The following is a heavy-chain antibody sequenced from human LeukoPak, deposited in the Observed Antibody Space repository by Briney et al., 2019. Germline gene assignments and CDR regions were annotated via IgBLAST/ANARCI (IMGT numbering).Heavy chain of an antibody. J-gene: IGHJ6*02. CDR1: GGSISGSGYY. V-gene: IGHV4-39*07. CDR3: ARDGCSGGSCYSSSNLYYYYYGMDV. Sequence: SETLSLTCTVSGGSISGSGYYRGWIRQPPGKGLEWIGSIYYSGSTYYNPSLKSRVTISVDTSKNQFSLKLSSVTAADTAVYYCARDGCSGGSCYSSSNLYYYYYGMDVWGQGTTVTVSS. D-gene: IGHD2-15*01. CDR2: IYYSGST.